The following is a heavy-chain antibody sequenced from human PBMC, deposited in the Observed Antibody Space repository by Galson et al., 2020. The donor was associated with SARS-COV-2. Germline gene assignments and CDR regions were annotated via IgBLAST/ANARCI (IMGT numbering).Heavy chain of an antibody. D-gene: IGHD4-17*01. J-gene: IGHJ6*03. CDR2: IFFDGSDK. V-gene: IGHV3-33*01. CDR1: GFTFSSHA. Sequence: GGSLRLSCAASGFTFSSHAMHWVRQAPGKGLEWVAQIFFDGSDKYYADSVKGRFTISRDNSKNTLYLQMNSLRAEDTAVYYCAREGPVTFYYYYMDVWGKGTTVTISS. CDR3: AREGPVTFYYYYMDV.